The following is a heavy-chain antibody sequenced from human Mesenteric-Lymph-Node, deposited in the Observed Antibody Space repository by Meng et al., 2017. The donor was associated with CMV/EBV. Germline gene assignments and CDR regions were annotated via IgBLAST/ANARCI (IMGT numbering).Heavy chain of an antibody. CDR3: TKDIDDGYNVLNYFDY. CDR2: ISWNGENI. CDR1: GFTFDDYA. D-gene: IGHD5-24*01. J-gene: IGHJ4*02. V-gene: IGHV3-9*01. Sequence: SLKISCAASGFTFDDYAMHWVRQVPGKGLEWVSGISWNGENIVYADSVKGRFTISRDNAKNSLYLQMNSLRTEDTALYYCTKDIDDGYNVLNYFDYWGQGTLVTVSS.